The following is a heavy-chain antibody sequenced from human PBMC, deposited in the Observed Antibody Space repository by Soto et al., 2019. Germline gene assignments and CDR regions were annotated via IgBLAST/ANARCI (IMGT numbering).Heavy chain of an antibody. CDR3: AGIRYFDWYFDY. J-gene: IGHJ4*02. D-gene: IGHD3-9*01. CDR2: INHSGST. V-gene: IGHV4-34*01. Sequence: SETLSLTCAVYGGSFSGYYWSWIRQPPGKGLEWIGEINHSGSTNYNPFLKSRVTISVDTSKNQFSLKLSSVTAADTAVYYCAGIRYFDWYFDYWGQGTLVTVSS. CDR1: GGSFSGYY.